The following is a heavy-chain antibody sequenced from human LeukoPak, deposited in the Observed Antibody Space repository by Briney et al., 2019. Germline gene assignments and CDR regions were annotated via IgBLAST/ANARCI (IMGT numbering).Heavy chain of an antibody. J-gene: IGHJ3*02. D-gene: IGHD4-17*01. Sequence: GGTLRLSCAASGFTFSNYAMSWVRQAPGKGLEGVSRISGSGGSPYYADSVKGRFTISRDNPKSTLFLQMNSLTAEDTAVYFCAKDRYGDNAFDIWGEGTMVTVSS. V-gene: IGHV3-23*01. CDR1: GFTFSNYA. CDR3: AKDRYGDNAFDI. CDR2: ISGSGGSP.